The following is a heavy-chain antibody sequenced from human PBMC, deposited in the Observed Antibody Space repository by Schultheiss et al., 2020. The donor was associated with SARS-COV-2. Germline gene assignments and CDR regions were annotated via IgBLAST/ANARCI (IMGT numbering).Heavy chain of an antibody. CDR1: GFTFSSYA. CDR3: APNSLNPLQD. J-gene: IGHJ1*01. CDR2: INSDGSST. Sequence: GGSLRLSCAASGFTFSSYAMSWVRQAPGKGLVWVSRINSDGSSTSSADSVKGRFTISRYNAKNTLYLKVSSLRADDTAVYFCAPNSLNPLQDWGQGTMVTVSS. D-gene: IGHD2/OR15-2a*01. V-gene: IGHV3-74*01.